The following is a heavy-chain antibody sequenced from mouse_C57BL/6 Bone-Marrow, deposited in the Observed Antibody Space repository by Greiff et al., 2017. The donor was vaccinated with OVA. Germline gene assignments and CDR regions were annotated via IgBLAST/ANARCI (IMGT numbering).Heavy chain of an antibody. D-gene: IGHD2-12*01. CDR3: ARDYYKDY. J-gene: IGHJ2*01. Sequence: EVQVEESGGGLVKPGGSLKLSCAASGFTFSSYAMSWVRQTPEKRLEWVATISDGGSYTYYPDNVKGRFTISRDNAKNNLYLQMSHLKSEDTAMYYCARDYYKDYWGQGTTLTVSS. V-gene: IGHV5-4*01. CDR2: ISDGGSYT. CDR1: GFTFSSYA.